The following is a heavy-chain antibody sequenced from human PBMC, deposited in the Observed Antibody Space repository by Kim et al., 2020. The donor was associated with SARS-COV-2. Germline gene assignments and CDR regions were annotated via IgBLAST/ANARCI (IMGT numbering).Heavy chain of an antibody. CDR1: GGSLSGYY. V-gene: IGHV4-34*01. D-gene: IGHD3-22*01. CDR3: ARGEDYYDSSGYHYKYYYGMDV. J-gene: IGHJ6*02. Sequence: SETLSLTCAVYGGSLSGYYWSWIRQSPGKGLEWIGETNHRGSTNYNPSLKSRVIVSLDTSKNQFSLKLSSVTAADTAVYYCARGEDYYDSSGYHYKYYYGMDVWGPGATVTVSS. CDR2: TNHRGST.